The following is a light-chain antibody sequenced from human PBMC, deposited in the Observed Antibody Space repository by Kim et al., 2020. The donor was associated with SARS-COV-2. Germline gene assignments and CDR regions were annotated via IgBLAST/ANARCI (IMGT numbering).Light chain of an antibody. J-gene: IGKJ1*01. CDR3: QKYDSAPWT. V-gene: IGKV1-27*01. CDR1: QGINNY. Sequence: ASVGARITITCRASQGINNYLAWYQQKPGKPPKLLIYAASALQSGVSSRFSGSGSGTDFTLTVTSLQPEDVATYYCQKYDSAPWTFGLGTKVDIK. CDR2: AAS.